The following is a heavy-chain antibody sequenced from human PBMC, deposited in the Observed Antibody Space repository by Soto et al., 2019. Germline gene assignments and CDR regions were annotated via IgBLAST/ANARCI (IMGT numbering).Heavy chain of an antibody. D-gene: IGHD1-1*01. CDR1: GGSISSYY. CDR2: IYYSGST. J-gene: IGHJ6*02. V-gene: IGHV4-59*01. Sequence: KASETLSLTCTVSGGSISSYYWSWIRQPPGKGLEWIGYIYYSGSTNYNPSLKSRVTISVDTSKNQFSLKLSSVTAADTAVYYCARGKTNYYYGMDVWGQGTTVTVYS. CDR3: ARGKTNYYYGMDV.